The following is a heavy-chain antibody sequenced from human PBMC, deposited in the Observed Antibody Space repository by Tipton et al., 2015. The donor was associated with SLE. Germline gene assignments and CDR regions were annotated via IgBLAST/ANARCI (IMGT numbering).Heavy chain of an antibody. D-gene: IGHD6-13*01. J-gene: IGHJ1*01. Sequence: VQLVQSGGGLVKPGGSLRLSCAASGFTFSSYSMNWVRQAPGKGLEWVALIWYDGSYDYYADSVQGRFTISRDNSKDTLYLQMNSLRAEDTAVYYCARSVPYSSSWANHLGYFQHWGQGTLVTVSS. CDR1: GFTFSSYS. CDR2: IWYDGSYD. V-gene: IGHV3-33*08. CDR3: ARSVPYSSSWANHLGYFQH.